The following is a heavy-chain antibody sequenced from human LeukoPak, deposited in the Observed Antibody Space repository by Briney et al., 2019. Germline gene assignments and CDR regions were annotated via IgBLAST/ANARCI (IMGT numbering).Heavy chain of an antibody. V-gene: IGHV1-3*01. J-gene: IGHJ6*02. CDR2: INAGNGNT. Sequence: ASVKVSCKASGYTFTGYYMHWVRQAPGQRLEWMGWINAGNGNTKYSQKFQGRVTITRDTSASTAYMELSSLRSEDTAVYYCARDSRWYGMDVWGQGTTVTVSS. CDR1: GYTFTGYY. CDR3: ARDSRWYGMDV. D-gene: IGHD4-23*01.